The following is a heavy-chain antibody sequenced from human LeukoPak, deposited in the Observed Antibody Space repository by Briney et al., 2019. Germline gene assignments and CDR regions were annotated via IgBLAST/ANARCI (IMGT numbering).Heavy chain of an antibody. CDR3: ARGDPYRNYYGSGSPKRGWFDP. CDR1: GGSFSGYY. Sequence: SETLSLTCAVYGGSFSGYYWSWIRQPPGKRLEWIGEINHSGSTNYNPSLKSRVTISVDTSKNQFSLKLSSVTAADTAVYYCARGDPYRNYYGSGSPKRGWFDPWGQGTLVTVSS. CDR2: INHSGST. V-gene: IGHV4-34*01. J-gene: IGHJ5*02. D-gene: IGHD3-10*01.